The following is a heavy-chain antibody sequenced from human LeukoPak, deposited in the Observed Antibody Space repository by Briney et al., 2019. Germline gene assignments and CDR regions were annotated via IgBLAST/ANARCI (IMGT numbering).Heavy chain of an antibody. V-gene: IGHV3-33*01. CDR2: IWYDGSNK. CDR3: ARRVGGIAAVSSSAYYYMDV. Sequence: GGSLGLSCAASGFTFSSYGMHWVRQAPGKGLEWVAVIWYDGSNKYYADSVKGRFTISRDNSKNTLYLQMNSLRAEDTAVYYCARRVGGIAAVSSSAYYYMDVWGKGTTVTVSS. J-gene: IGHJ6*03. CDR1: GFTFSSYG. D-gene: IGHD6-13*01.